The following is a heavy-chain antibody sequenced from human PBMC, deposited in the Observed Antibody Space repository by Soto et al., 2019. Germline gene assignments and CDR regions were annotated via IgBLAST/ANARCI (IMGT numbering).Heavy chain of an antibody. D-gene: IGHD1-1*01. CDR2: MVVGSANT. CDR3: SADPPCTWNDYLAFDY. Sequence: TVKDSCKASACTFTSTAVQWGRQARGQRLEWIGWMVVGSANTNYAKKFQEIVTITTDTSTSTASIEFSNLRTEDTAVYSCSADPPCTWNDYLAFDYWGQGTLVTVSS. CDR1: ACTFTSTA. V-gene: IGHV1-58*01. J-gene: IGHJ4*02.